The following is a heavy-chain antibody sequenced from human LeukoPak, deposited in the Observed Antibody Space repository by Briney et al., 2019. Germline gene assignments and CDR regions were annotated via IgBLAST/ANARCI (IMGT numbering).Heavy chain of an antibody. CDR1: GGSISSSSYY. Sequence: KPSETLSLTCTVSGGSISSSSYYWGWIRQPPGKGLEWIGSIYYSGSTYYNPSLKSRVTISVDTSKNQFSLRLSSVTAADTAVYYCARADGNYYGSGSCLFDYWGQGTLVTVSS. V-gene: IGHV4-39*07. CDR3: ARADGNYYGSGSCLFDY. J-gene: IGHJ4*02. D-gene: IGHD3-10*01. CDR2: IYYSGST.